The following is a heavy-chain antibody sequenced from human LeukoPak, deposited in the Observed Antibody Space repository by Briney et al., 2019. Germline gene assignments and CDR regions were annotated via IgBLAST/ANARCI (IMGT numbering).Heavy chain of an antibody. CDR2: IYTSGST. D-gene: IGHD1-26*01. J-gene: IGHJ3*02. CDR1: GGSISSGSYY. V-gene: IGHV4-61*02. CDR3: ARSVGYDAFDI. Sequence: SETLSLTCTVSGGSISSGSYYWSWIRQPAGKGLEWIGRIYTSGSTNYNPSLKSRVTISVDTSKNQFSLKLSSVTAADTAVYYCARSVGYDAFDIWGQGTMVTVSS.